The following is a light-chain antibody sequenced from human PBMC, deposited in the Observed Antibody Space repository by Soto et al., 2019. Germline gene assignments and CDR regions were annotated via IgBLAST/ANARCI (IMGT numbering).Light chain of an antibody. Sequence: AIPMTQSPSSLSASVGDRVTVTCRASQGIRNDLGWYQQKPGKAPKLLIYAASTLQSGVPSRFSGSGSGTDFTLTISSLQPEDFATYYCLQDYNYPYTFGQGTKLEIK. CDR3: LQDYNYPYT. V-gene: IGKV1-6*01. CDR2: AAS. CDR1: QGIRND. J-gene: IGKJ2*01.